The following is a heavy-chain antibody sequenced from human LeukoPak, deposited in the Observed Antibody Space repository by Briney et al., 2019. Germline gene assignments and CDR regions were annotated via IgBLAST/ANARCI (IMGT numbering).Heavy chain of an antibody. CDR2: IYYSGST. Sequence: ASETLSLTCTVSGGSISTYYWSWIRQPPGKGLEWIGYIYYSGSTNYNPSLKSRVTISVDTSKNQFSLKLSSVTAADTALYYCARAHSSSVDAFDIWAKGQWSPSLQ. D-gene: IGHD6-6*01. CDR1: GGSISTYY. V-gene: IGHV4-59*08. CDR3: ARAHSSSVDAFDI. J-gene: IGHJ3*02.